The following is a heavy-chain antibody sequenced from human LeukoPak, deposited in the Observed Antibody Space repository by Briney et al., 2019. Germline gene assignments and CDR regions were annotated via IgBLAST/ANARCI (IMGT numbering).Heavy chain of an antibody. CDR3: AKGAYDYIEMGYFDY. V-gene: IGHV3-30*18. D-gene: IGHD5-12*01. J-gene: IGHJ4*02. CDR2: ISNDGSKK. Sequence: GGSLRLSCEGSGFTFSTYGMHWVRQAPGKGPEGVAVISNDGSKKYYADSVKGRFTISRDNSKNTLYLQMNSLRADDTAVYYCAKGAYDYIEMGYFDYWGQGTLVTVSS. CDR1: GFTFSTYG.